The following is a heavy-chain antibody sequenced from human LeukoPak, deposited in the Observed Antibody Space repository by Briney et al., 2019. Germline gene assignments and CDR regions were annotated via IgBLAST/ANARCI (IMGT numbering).Heavy chain of an antibody. Sequence: ASVKVSCKASGYTFTSYGISWVRQAPGQGLEWMGWISAYNGNTNYAQKLQGRVTMTTDTSTSTAYMELRSLRSDDTAAYYCARDLDYDSSGYRFDYWGQGTLVTVSS. V-gene: IGHV1-18*01. D-gene: IGHD3-22*01. CDR1: GYTFTSYG. CDR2: ISAYNGNT. J-gene: IGHJ4*02. CDR3: ARDLDYDSSGYRFDY.